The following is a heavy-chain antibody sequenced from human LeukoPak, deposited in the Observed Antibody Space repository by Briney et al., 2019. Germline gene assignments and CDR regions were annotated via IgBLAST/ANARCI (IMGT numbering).Heavy chain of an antibody. D-gene: IGHD5-12*01. V-gene: IGHV4-59*08. CDR2: IYYTGST. CDR1: GDSIRSYY. J-gene: IGHJ4*01. Sequence: PSETLSLTCTVSGDSIRSYYWNWIRRPPGKGLEWIGYIYYTGSTSYNPSLKSRVTISLDTSKSQFYLRLTSVTAADTAVYYCTSHGSSGHDPLTWGQGTLVTVSS. CDR3: TSHGSSGHDPLT.